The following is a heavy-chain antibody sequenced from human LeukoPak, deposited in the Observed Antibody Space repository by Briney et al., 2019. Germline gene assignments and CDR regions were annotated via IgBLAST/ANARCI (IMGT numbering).Heavy chain of an antibody. D-gene: IGHD4-17*01. Sequence: PSETLSLTCAVSGGSISSGGYSWSWIRQPPGKGLEWIGYIYHSGSTYYNPSLKSRVTISVDRSKNQFSLKLSSVTAADTAVYYCARGMTTRDPHRDAFDIWGQGTMVTVSS. CDR3: ARGMTTRDPHRDAFDI. V-gene: IGHV4-30-2*01. CDR1: GGSISSGGYS. CDR2: IYHSGST. J-gene: IGHJ3*02.